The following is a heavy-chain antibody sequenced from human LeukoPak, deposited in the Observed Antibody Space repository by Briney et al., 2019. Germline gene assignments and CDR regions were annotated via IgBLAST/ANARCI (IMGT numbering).Heavy chain of an antibody. CDR3: ARDHEAVAGYYYGMDV. D-gene: IGHD6-19*01. J-gene: IGHJ6*02. CDR1: GDSLFGSSAA. Sequence: SQTLSLTCAISGDSLFGSSAAWNWIRQSPSRGLEWLGRTYYRSKWYNDYAVSVKSRITINPDTSKNQFSLQLSSATPEDTAVYYCARDHEAVAGYYYGMDVWGQGTTVTVSS. V-gene: IGHV6-1*01. CDR2: TYYRSKWYN.